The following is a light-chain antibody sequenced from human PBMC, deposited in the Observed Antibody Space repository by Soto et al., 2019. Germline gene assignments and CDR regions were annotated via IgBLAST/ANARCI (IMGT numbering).Light chain of an antibody. CDR1: QSVSSSS. Sequence: IVLTQSAGTLSLSPGERATLSCRASQSVSSSSLAWYQHQPGQAPRLLIYGASTRATGIPDRFSGSGSGTDFTLTISRLEPEDFAVYYCQQYGTSPSFGPGTKVDIK. CDR3: QQYGTSPS. J-gene: IGKJ3*01. CDR2: GAS. V-gene: IGKV3-20*01.